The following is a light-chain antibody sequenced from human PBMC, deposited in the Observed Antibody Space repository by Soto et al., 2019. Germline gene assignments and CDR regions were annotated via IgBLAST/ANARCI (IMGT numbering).Light chain of an antibody. Sequence: EIVLTQSPGTLSLSPGERATLSCRASQSVSSSYLAWYQQKPGQAPRLLIYGASSRATGIPDRFSGSGSGTDFTLTISSLQPEDFATYYCLQHNSYPQTFGQGTKVEIK. V-gene: IGKV3-20*01. CDR2: GAS. CDR3: LQHNSYPQT. CDR1: QSVSSSY. J-gene: IGKJ1*01.